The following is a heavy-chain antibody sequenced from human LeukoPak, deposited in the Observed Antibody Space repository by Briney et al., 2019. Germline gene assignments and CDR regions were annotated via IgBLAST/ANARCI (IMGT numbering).Heavy chain of an antibody. J-gene: IGHJ4*02. CDR1: GGTFSSYA. CDR3: ARVGSSGDLPLGY. CDR2: IIPILGIA. Sequence: GASVKVSCKASGGTFSSYAISWVRQAPGQGLEWMGRIIPILGIANYAQRFQGRATITADKSTSTAYMELSSLRSEDTAVYYCARVGSSGDLPLGYWGQGTLVTVSS. D-gene: IGHD4-17*01. V-gene: IGHV1-69*04.